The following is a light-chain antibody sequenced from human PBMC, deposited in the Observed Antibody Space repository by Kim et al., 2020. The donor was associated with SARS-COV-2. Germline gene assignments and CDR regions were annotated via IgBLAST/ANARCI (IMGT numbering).Light chain of an antibody. CDR1: QSVSSSY. Sequence: EIVLTQSPGTLSLSPGERATLSCRASQSVSSSYLAWYQQKHGQAPRLLIYGASSRATGIPHRFSGSGSGPDFTLTITGLGPEDFAVYFCERYGSSPWTFGQGTKVGIK. V-gene: IGKV3-20*01. CDR2: GAS. J-gene: IGKJ1*01. CDR3: ERYGSSPWT.